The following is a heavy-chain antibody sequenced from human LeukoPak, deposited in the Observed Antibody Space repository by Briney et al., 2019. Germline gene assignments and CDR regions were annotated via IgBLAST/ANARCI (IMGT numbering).Heavy chain of an antibody. J-gene: IGHJ3*02. D-gene: IGHD6-13*01. CDR3: ARDPQYGSSSDAFDI. Sequence: SETLSLTCTVSGGSVSSGGSFWNWIRQPPGKGLEWIGYIYYSGSTNYNPSLKSRVTISVDTSKNQFSLKLSSVTAADKAVYYCARDPQYGSSSDAFDIWGQGTMVTVSS. V-gene: IGHV4-61*08. CDR2: IYYSGST. CDR1: GGSVSSGGSF.